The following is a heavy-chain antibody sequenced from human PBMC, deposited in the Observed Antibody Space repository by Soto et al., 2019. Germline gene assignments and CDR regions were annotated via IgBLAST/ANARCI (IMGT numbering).Heavy chain of an antibody. D-gene: IGHD3-10*01. CDR2: TRNKANSYTT. CDR3: VRVRGGGTHHFDY. CDR1: GFTFSDHY. Sequence: EVQLVESGGGLVQPGGSLRLSCAASGFTFSDHYMDWVRQAPGKGLEWVGRTRNKANSYTTEYAASVKGRFTISRDDSKNSLYLQMNSLKTDDTAVYYCVRVRGGGTHHFDYWGQGTLVTVSS. J-gene: IGHJ4*02. V-gene: IGHV3-72*01.